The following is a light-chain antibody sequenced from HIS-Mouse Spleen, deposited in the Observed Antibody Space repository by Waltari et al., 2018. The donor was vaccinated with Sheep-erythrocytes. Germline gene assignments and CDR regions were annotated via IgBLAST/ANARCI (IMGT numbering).Light chain of an antibody. CDR3: CSYAGSYNHV. CDR2: DVS. J-gene: IGLJ1*01. Sequence: QSALTQPRSVPGSPGQSVTISCTGTSSDVGGYNYVSWYQHHPGKAPKLMIYDVSKRPSGVPVRFSGSKSGNTASLTISGLQAEDEADYYCCSYAGSYNHVFATGTKVTVL. V-gene: IGLV2-11*01. CDR1: SSDVGGYNY.